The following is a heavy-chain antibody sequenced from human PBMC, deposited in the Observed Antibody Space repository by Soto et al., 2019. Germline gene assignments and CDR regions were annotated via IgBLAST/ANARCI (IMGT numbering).Heavy chain of an antibody. V-gene: IGHV4-59*08. Sequence: SETLSLTCTVSGGSISSYYWSWIRQPPGKGLEWIGYIYYSGSTNYNPSLKSRVTISVDTSKNQFSLKLSSVTAADTAVYYCARLHYGTYAFDIWGQGTMVTVS. D-gene: IGHD4-17*01. CDR3: ARLHYGTYAFDI. J-gene: IGHJ3*02. CDR2: IYYSGST. CDR1: GGSISSYY.